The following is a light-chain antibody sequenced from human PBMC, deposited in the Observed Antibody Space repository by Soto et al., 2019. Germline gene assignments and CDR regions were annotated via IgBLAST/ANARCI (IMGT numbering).Light chain of an antibody. Sequence: QTVVTQSPSASASLGASVKLTCTRSSGHSNYAIAWHQQQPEKGPRYLMKLNNDGSHSKGDGLPDRFSGSSSGAERYLTIAILQSEDESDYYWQNWGTGSSVVFGGGTKLTVL. CDR3: QNWGTGSSVV. J-gene: IGLJ2*01. CDR1: SGHSNYA. CDR2: LNNDGSH. V-gene: IGLV4-69*01.